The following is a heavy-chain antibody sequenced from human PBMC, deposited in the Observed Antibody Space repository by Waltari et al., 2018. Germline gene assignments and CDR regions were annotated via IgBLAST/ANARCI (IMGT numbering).Heavy chain of an antibody. Sequence: QVQLEQSAAEVKKPVASVMLSCKVSGYTLAGLSVPWVRQAPGKGLEWMGNFDTQNGQTISAMKFQGRVTMTEDTSTDTAYMDLSSLRSNDSGVYYCVTVGRDIVLLPSAPGGGYYSYMDVWGKGTPVTVSS. CDR1: GYTLAGLS. CDR2: FDTQNGQT. J-gene: IGHJ6*03. D-gene: IGHD2-2*01. V-gene: IGHV1-24*01. CDR3: VTVGRDIVLLPSAPGGGYYSYMDV.